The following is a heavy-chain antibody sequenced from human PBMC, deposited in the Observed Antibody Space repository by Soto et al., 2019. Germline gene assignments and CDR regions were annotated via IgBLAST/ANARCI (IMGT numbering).Heavy chain of an antibody. V-gene: IGHV4-59*06. D-gene: IGHD3-3*01. Sequence: SETLSLTCTVSGGSISSYYWSWIRQPPGKGLEWIGYIYYSGSTYYNPSLKSRVTISVDTSKNQFSLKLSSVTAADTAVYYCARAQSGYHDNWFDPWGQGTLVTVSS. CDR3: ARAQSGYHDNWFDP. J-gene: IGHJ5*02. CDR1: GGSISSYY. CDR2: IYYSGST.